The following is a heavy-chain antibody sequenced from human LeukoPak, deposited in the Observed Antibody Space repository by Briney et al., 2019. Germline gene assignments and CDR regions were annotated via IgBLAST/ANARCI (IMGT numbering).Heavy chain of an antibody. Sequence: GGSLRLSCAASGFTFSSYGMHLVRQAPGKGLEWVAFIRYDGSNKYYADSVKGRFTISRDNSKNTLYLQMNSLRAEDTAVYYCAKAESSLDAFDIWGQGTMVTVSS. CDR3: AKAESSLDAFDI. J-gene: IGHJ3*02. V-gene: IGHV3-30*02. CDR1: GFTFSSYG. D-gene: IGHD2-2*01. CDR2: IRYDGSNK.